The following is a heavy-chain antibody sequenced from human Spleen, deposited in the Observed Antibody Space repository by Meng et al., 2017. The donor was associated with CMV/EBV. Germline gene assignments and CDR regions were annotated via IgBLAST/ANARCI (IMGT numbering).Heavy chain of an antibody. CDR1: GFSIRAGYY. D-gene: IGHD2-2*01. J-gene: IGHJ6*02. CDR2: IYHSGTT. V-gene: IGHV4-38-2*02. CDR3: ARDRIVVVPAAIGGDYYYYGMDV. Sequence: SETLSLTCTVSGFSIRAGYYWAWIRQPPGMGLDWIASIYHSGTTYYNPSLKSRATISVDTSNSQFSLRLSSMSAADTAVYYCARDRIVVVPAAIGGDYYYYGMDVWGQGTTVTVSS.